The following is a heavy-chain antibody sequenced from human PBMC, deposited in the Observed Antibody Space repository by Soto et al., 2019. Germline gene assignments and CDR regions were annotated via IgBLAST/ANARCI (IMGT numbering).Heavy chain of an antibody. J-gene: IGHJ4*02. CDR1: GLTFSTHD. Sequence: QVQLVQSGAEEKRPGSSVKVSCKAYGLTFSTHDISWVRQAPGQGLEWMGGIIPIFGTVKYAQKFQGRVTITADESTSTAYMELSSLRSEDTAVYYCARDQYRQRSGTYYVTGWDFWGQGSLVSVSS. CDR3: ARDQYRQRSGTYYVTGWDF. CDR2: IIPIFGTV. V-gene: IGHV1-69*01. D-gene: IGHD3-10*01.